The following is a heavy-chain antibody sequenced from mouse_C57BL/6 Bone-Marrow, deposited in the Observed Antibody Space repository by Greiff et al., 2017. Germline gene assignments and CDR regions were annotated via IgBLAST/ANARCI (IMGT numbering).Heavy chain of an antibody. D-gene: IGHD2-1*01. CDR2: IDPENGDT. J-gene: IGHJ3*01. Sequence: VQLKQSGAELVRPGASVKLSCTASGFNIKDDYMHWVKQRPEQGLEWIGWIDPENGDTEYASKFQGKATITADKSSNTAYLQLSSLTSEDTAVYYCTTYYGNSAWFAYWGQGTLVTVSA. CDR1: GFNIKDDY. V-gene: IGHV14-4*01. CDR3: TTYYGNSAWFAY.